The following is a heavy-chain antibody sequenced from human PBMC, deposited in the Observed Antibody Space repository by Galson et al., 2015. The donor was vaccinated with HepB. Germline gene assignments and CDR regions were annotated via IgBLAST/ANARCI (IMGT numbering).Heavy chain of an antibody. CDR3: ANGGVADY. J-gene: IGHJ4*02. CDR2: TNGNGRST. CDR1: GFKFSSYA. Sequence: SLRLSCAASGFKFSSYAMSWVRQAPGKGLEWVSTTNGNGRSTHYANSVKGRFTISRDNSKNTLFLQMNSLGAEDTAVYYCANGGVADYWGQGTLVSVSS. D-gene: IGHD3-16*01. V-gene: IGHV3-23*01.